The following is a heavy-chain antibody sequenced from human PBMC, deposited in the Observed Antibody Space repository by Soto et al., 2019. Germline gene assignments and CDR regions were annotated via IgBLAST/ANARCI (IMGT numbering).Heavy chain of an antibody. D-gene: IGHD1-26*01. CDR2: VYMSGST. CDR1: GDSMTKYY. CDR3: ARTVGAAYYFDF. J-gene: IGHJ4*02. Sequence: QVQLQESGPGLVKPSETLSLTCNVSGDSMTKYYWSWIRQPAGKGLEGIGRVYMSGSTNYNPSLKSRVTISIDTSNKYFSLDLKSVTAADTAVYYCARTVGAAYYFDFWGQGALVTVSS. V-gene: IGHV4-4*07.